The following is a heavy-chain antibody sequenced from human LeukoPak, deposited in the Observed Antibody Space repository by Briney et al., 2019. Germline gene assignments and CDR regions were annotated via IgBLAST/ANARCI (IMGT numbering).Heavy chain of an antibody. V-gene: IGHV1-69*13. CDR2: IIPIFGTA. D-gene: IGHD3-16*02. CDR3: VRGQLRLGELSSFDY. J-gene: IGHJ4*02. CDR1: GGTFSSYA. Sequence: SVKVSCKASGGTFSSYAISWVRQAPGQGLEWMGGIIPIFGTANYAQKFQGRVTITADESTSTVYMEMSSLRSEDTAVYYCVRGQLRLGELSSFDYWGQGTLVTVSS.